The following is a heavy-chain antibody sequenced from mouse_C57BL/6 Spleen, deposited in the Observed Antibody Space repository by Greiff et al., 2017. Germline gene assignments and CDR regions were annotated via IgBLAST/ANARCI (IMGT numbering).Heavy chain of an antibody. CDR3: ARRALYDGYPLCWYFDV. V-gene: IGHV1-18*01. J-gene: IGHJ1*03. Sequence: EVQLQQSGPELVKPGASVKIPCKASGYTFTDYNMDWVKQSHGKSLEWIGDINPNNGGTIYNQKFKGKATLTVDKSSSTAYMELRSLTSEDTAVYYCARRALYDGYPLCWYFDVWGTGTTVTVSS. CDR2: INPNNGGT. D-gene: IGHD2-3*01. CDR1: GYTFTDYN.